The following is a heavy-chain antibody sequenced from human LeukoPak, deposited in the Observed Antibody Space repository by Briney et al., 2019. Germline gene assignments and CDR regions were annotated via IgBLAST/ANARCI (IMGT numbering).Heavy chain of an antibody. J-gene: IGHJ3*02. Sequence: GASVKVSCKASGYTFTSYAISWVRQAPGQGLEWMGGIIPIFGTANYAQKFQGRVTITADESTSTAYMELSSLRSEDTAVYYCAYIVVVPAASDEAFDIWGQGTMVTVSS. CDR2: IIPIFGTA. CDR1: GYTFTSYA. V-gene: IGHV1-69*13. D-gene: IGHD2-2*01. CDR3: AYIVVVPAASDEAFDI.